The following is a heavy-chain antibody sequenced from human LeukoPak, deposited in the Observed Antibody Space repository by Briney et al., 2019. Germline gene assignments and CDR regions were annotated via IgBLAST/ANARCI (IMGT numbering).Heavy chain of an antibody. CDR2: IYYSGST. CDR3: ARAPIYDSSGYGTFDI. CDR1: RFTISTYN. D-gene: IGHD3-22*01. J-gene: IGHJ3*02. Sequence: GSLRLSCTASRFTISTYNMNWVRQAPGKGLEWIGYIYYSGSTNYNPSLKSRVTISGDMSKKQFALKLSSVTAADTAVYYCARAPIYDSSGYGTFDIWGQGTMVTVSS. V-gene: IGHV4-59*01.